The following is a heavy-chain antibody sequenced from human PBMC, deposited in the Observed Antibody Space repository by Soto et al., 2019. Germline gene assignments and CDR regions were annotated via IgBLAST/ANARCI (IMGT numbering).Heavy chain of an antibody. J-gene: IGHJ4*02. Sequence: SETLSLTCAVYGGSFSVYYWSWIRQPPGKGLEWIGEINHSGSTNYNPSLKSRVTISVDTSKSQFSLKLSSVTAADTVVYYCARVSGYSSSWWDYWGQGTLVTSPQ. CDR2: INHSGST. CDR1: GGSFSVYY. D-gene: IGHD6-13*01. V-gene: IGHV4-34*01. CDR3: ARVSGYSSSWWDY.